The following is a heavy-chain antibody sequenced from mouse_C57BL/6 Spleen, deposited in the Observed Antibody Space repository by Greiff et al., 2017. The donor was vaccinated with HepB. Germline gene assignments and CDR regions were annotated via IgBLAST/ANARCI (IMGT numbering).Heavy chain of an antibody. CDR3: ASDGVEIYYAMDY. CDR2: INPYNGGT. CDR1: GYTFTDYY. Sequence: EVQLQQSGPVLVKPGASVKMSCKASGYTFTDYYMNWVKQSHGKSLEWIGVINPYNGGTSYNQKFKGKATLTVDKSSSTAYMELNSLTSEDSAVYYCASDGVEIYYAMDYWGQGTSVTVSS. V-gene: IGHV1-19*01. J-gene: IGHJ4*01.